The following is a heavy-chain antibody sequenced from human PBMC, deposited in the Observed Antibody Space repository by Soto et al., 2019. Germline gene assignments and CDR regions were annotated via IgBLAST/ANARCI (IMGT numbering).Heavy chain of an antibody. CDR1: GGSISSSSYY. CDR2: IYYSGST. J-gene: IGHJ4*02. D-gene: IGHD6-19*01. V-gene: IGHV4-39*01. CDR3: ARTHSSGWVIRETYFDY. Sequence: ETLSLTCTVSGGSISSSSYYWGWIRQPPGKGLEWIGSIYYSGSTYHNPSLKSRVTISVDTSKNQFSLKLSSVTAADTAVYYCARTHSSGWVIRETYFDYWGQGTLVTVSS.